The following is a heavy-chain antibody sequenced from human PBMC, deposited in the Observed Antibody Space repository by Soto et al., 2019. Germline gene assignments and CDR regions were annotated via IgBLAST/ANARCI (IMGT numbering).Heavy chain of an antibody. CDR2: ISGSGGST. D-gene: IGHD3-22*01. V-gene: IGHV3-23*01. Sequence: HPGGSLRLSCAASGFTFSSYAMTWVRQAPGKGLEWVSVISGSGGSTYFADSVKGRFTISRDNSKNTLYLQMSSLRAEDTAVYYCAKEYDSSGYLPDYWGQGTLVTVSS. CDR1: GFTFSSYA. J-gene: IGHJ4*02. CDR3: AKEYDSSGYLPDY.